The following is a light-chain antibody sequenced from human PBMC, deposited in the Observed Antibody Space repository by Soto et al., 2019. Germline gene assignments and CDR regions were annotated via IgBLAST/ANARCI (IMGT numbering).Light chain of an antibody. J-gene: IGLJ1*01. CDR1: SSDVGGYNY. CDR3: SSYTSSSTLD. Sequence: QSALTQPAPVSGSPGQSITISCTGTSSDVGGYNYVSWYQQHPGKAPKLMIYEVSNRPSGVSNRFSGSKSGNTASLTISGLQAEDEADYYCSSYTSSSTLDFGTGTKVTVL. CDR2: EVS. V-gene: IGLV2-14*01.